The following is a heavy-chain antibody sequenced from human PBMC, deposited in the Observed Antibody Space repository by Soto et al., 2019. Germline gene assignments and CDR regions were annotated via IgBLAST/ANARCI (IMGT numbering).Heavy chain of an antibody. CDR1: GFTFSNYA. D-gene: IGHD2-21*02. V-gene: IGHV3-23*01. CDR3: ARVGIVVVTATGAFDI. CDR2: IGGGGVPT. J-gene: IGHJ3*02. Sequence: HPGGSLRLSCAASGFTFSNYAMSWVRQAPGKGLEWVSAIGGGGVPTYHADSVKGRFTISRDNSKNTLYLQMNSLRAEDTAVYYCARVGIVVVTATGAFDIWGQGTMVTVSS.